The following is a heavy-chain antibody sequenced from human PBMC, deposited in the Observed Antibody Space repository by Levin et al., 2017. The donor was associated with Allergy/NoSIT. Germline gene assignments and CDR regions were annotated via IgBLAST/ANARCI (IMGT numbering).Heavy chain of an antibody. J-gene: IGHJ4*02. CDR1: GYSFTSYW. CDR3: SRRGSGGYFDY. D-gene: IGHD6-19*01. V-gene: IGHV5-51*01. Sequence: GGSLRLSCEGSGYSFTSYWIGWVRQVPGKGLEWMAIIYSDDSDTRYTASFKGQVTISADQSISTAYLQWSGLKAADTAMYYCSRRGSGGYFDYWGQGTLVTVSS. CDR2: IYSDDSDT.